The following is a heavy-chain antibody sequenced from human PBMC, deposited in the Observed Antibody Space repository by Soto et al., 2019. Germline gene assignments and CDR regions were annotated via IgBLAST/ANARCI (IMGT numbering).Heavy chain of an antibody. J-gene: IGHJ6*02. CDR1: GGSFSGYY. D-gene: IGHD2-2*01. CDR2: INHSGST. V-gene: IGHV4-34*01. Sequence: SETLSLTCAVYGGSFSGYYWSWIRQPPGKGLEWIGEINHSGSTNYNPSLKSRVTISVDTSKNQFSLKLSSVTAADTAVYYCARVRYCSSTSCYSHHYYYGMDVWGQGTTVTVSS. CDR3: ARVRYCSSTSCYSHHYYYGMDV.